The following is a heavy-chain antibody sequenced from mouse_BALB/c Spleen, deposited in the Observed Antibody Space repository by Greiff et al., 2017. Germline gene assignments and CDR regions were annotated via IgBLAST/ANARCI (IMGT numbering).Heavy chain of an antibody. CDR2: ISNLAYSI. V-gene: IGHV5-15*02. CDR3: AREGSTWYFDV. J-gene: IGHJ1*01. Sequence: EVQVVESGGGLVQPGGSRTLSCAASGFTFSDYGMAWVRQAPGKGPEWVAFISNLAYSIYYADTVTGRFTITRENAKNTLYLEMSSLRSEDTAMYYCAREGSTWYFDVWGAGTTVTVSS. CDR1: GFTFSDYG.